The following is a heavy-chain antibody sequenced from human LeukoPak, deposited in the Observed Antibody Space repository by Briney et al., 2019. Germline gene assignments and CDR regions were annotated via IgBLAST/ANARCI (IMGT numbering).Heavy chain of an antibody. CDR2: ISYDGSNK. D-gene: IGHD6-13*01. CDR1: GFTFSSYG. J-gene: IGHJ4*01. V-gene: IGHV3-30*18. CDR3: AKGRDSRDFDY. Sequence: GGSLRLSCEASGFTFSSYGMHWVRQAPRKGLEWVAVISYDGSNKCYADSVKGRFTISRDNSKNTLYLQMNSLRAEDTAVYYCAKGRDSRDFDYWGQGTLVTVSS.